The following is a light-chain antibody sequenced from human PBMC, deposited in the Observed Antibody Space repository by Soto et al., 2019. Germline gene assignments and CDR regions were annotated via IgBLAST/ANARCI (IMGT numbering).Light chain of an antibody. CDR1: SSDVGGYNY. Sequence: QSALTQPASVSGSPGQSITISCTGTSSDVGGYNYVSWYQQHPGKAPKLMIYGVSNRPSGVSNRFSGSKSGNTASLTISGLQDDDEADYYCSSYTRSITLLVFGGGTKVTVL. CDR3: SSYTRSITLLV. J-gene: IGLJ2*01. CDR2: GVS. V-gene: IGLV2-14*01.